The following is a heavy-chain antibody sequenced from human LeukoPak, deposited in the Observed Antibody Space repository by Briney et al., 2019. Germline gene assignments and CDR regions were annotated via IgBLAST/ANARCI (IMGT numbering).Heavy chain of an antibody. Sequence: ASVKVSFKASGYAFTSYGISWVRQAPGQGLEWMGWIRAYNGNTNYAPKLQGRVTMTTDTSTSSAYMELRSLRSDDTAVYYCAREDCSGGSCYSLSLTPVFHVFDIWGQGTMVTVSS. J-gene: IGHJ3*02. CDR2: IRAYNGNT. D-gene: IGHD2-15*01. V-gene: IGHV1-18*01. CDR3: AREDCSGGSCYSLSLTPVFHVFDI. CDR1: GYAFTSYG.